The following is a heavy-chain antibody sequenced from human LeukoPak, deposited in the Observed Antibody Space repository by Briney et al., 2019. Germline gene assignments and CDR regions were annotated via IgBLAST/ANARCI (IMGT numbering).Heavy chain of an antibody. CDR2: ISGSGGST. D-gene: IGHD5-18*01. CDR3: AKDLVDTAMVTWAFDY. V-gene: IGHV3-23*01. J-gene: IGHJ4*02. Sequence: PGGSLRLSCAASGFTFSTYGMNWVRQAPGKGLEWVSAISGSGGSTYYADSVKGRFTISRDNSKNTLYLQMNSLRAEDTAVYYCAKDLVDTAMVTWAFDYWGQGTLVTVSS. CDR1: GFTFSTYG.